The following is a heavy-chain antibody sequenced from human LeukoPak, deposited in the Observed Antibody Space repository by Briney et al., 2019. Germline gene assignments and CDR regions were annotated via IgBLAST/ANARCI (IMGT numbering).Heavy chain of an antibody. Sequence: PGGSLRLSCAASGFTFSSYAMSWVRQAPGKGLEWVSAISGSGGSTYYADSVKGRFTISRDNSKNTLYLQMNSLRAEDTAVYDCAKGSDRIAVVLGMDVWGQGTTVTVSS. CDR2: ISGSGGST. J-gene: IGHJ6*02. CDR3: AKGSDRIAVVLGMDV. V-gene: IGHV3-23*01. CDR1: GFTFSSYA. D-gene: IGHD6-19*01.